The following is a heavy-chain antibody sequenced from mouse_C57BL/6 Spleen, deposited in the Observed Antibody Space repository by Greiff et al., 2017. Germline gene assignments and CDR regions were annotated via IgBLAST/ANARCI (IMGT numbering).Heavy chain of an antibody. J-gene: IGHJ3*01. CDR1: GYTFTSYW. D-gene: IGHD1-1*02. CDR3: ARGGPFAY. Sequence: QVQLQQPGAELVRPGTSVKLSCKASGYTFTSYWMHWVKQRPGQGLEWIGVIDPSDSYTNYNQKFKGKATLTVDTSSSTAYMQLSSLTSEDSAVYYCARGGPFAYWGQGTLVTVSA. V-gene: IGHV1-59*01. CDR2: IDPSDSYT.